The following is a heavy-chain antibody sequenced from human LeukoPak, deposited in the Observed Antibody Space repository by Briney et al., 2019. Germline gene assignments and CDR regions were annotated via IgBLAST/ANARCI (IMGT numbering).Heavy chain of an antibody. J-gene: IGHJ4*02. CDR3: AKDSEGDIVATIGYFDY. CDR2: ISWNSGSI. V-gene: IGHV3-9*01. CDR1: GFTFDDYA. Sequence: GRSLRLSCAASGFTFDDYAMHWVRQAPGKGLEWVSGISWNSGSIGYADSVKGRFTISRDNAKNSLYLQMNSLRAEDTALYYCAKDSEGDIVATIGYFDYWGQGTLVTVSS. D-gene: IGHD5-12*01.